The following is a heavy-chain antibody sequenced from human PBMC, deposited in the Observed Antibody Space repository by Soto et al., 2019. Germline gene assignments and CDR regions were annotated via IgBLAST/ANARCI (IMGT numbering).Heavy chain of an antibody. V-gene: IGHV1-18*01. CDR3: ARAHPTVTTSVSY. CDR2: ISSYNGNT. CDR1: GYTFTSYG. Sequence: QVQLVQSGAEVKQPGASVKVSCKASGYTFTSYGFSWVRQAPGQGLEWMGWISSYNGNTNYAQKLQGRLTMTTDTSTNTAYMELRSLTSDDTAVDYCARAHPTVTTSVSYWGQGTLVTVSS. D-gene: IGHD4-17*01. J-gene: IGHJ4*02.